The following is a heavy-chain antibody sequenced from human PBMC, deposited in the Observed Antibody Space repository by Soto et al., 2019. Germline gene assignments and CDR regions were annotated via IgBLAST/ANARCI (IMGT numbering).Heavy chain of an antibody. Sequence: PSETLSLTCTVSGGSISSGGYYWSWIRQHPGKGLEWIGYIYYSGSTYYNPSLKSRVTISVDTSKNQFSLKLSSVTAADTAVYYCAGASTGSYDYYYYGMAVWGQGTTVTVSS. CDR2: IYYSGST. CDR1: GGSISSGGYY. D-gene: IGHD1-26*01. CDR3: AGASTGSYDYYYYGMAV. J-gene: IGHJ6*02. V-gene: IGHV4-31*03.